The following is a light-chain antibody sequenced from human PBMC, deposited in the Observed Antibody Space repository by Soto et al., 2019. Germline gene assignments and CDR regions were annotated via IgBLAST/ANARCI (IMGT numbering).Light chain of an antibody. CDR2: QDS. J-gene: IGLJ3*02. CDR1: RLGNKY. Sequence: SSELTQPPSVSVSPGQTASITCFGVRLGNKYACWYQQKPGQSPVLVIYQDSKRPSGSPERFSGSNSGNTATLTISGTQAMDEADYYCQVWDSSTRVFGGGTKLTVL. CDR3: QVWDSSTRV. V-gene: IGLV3-1*01.